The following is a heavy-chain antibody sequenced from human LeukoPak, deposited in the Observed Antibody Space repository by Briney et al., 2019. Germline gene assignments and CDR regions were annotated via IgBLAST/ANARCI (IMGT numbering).Heavy chain of an antibody. J-gene: IGHJ1*01. D-gene: IGHD6-6*01. Sequence: SETLSLTCTVSGGSISTYYWNRIRQPPGKGLEWIGYIYHSGSTNYNPSLQSRVTISVDTSKNQFSLNLNSVTAADTAVYYCARGGAARLHFQNWGQGTLVTVSS. CDR2: IYHSGST. CDR3: ARGGAARLHFQN. CDR1: GGSISTYY. V-gene: IGHV4-59*01.